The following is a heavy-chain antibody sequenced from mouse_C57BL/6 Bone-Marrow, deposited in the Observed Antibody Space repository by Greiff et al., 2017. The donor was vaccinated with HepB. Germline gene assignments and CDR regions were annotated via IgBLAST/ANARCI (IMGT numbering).Heavy chain of an antibody. CDR3: ASWGKKREAWFAY. Sequence: QVQLQQPGAELVKPGASVKLSCKASGYTFTSYWMHWVKQRPGRGLEWIGRIDPNSGGTKYNEKFKSKATLTVDKPSSTAYMQLSSLTSEDSSVYDCASWGKKREAWFAYWGQGTLVTVSA. CDR1: GYTFTSYW. CDR2: IDPNSGGT. J-gene: IGHJ3*01. V-gene: IGHV1-72*01.